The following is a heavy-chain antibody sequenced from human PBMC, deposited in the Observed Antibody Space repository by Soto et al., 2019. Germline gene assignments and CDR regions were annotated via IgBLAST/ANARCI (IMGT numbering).Heavy chain of an antibody. CDR2: INPKSGGT. D-gene: IGHD6-13*01. CDR3: ARGLAALRLSRFGT. Sequence: QAQLVQSGAEVKKPGASVKVSCMASGYTFSGNYLHWVRQAPGQGVEWMGWINPKSGGTGYAQKFQGRVTMTTDTSTSTAYMERSSLRAADTAVDYWARGLAALRLSRFGTWGQGTLVPVSS. V-gene: IGHV1-2*02. J-gene: IGHJ5*02. CDR1: GYTFSGNY.